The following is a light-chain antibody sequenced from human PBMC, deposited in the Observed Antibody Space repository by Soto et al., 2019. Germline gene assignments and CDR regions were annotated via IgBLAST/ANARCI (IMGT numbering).Light chain of an antibody. J-gene: IGLJ2*01. Sequence: QLVLTQSPSASASLGASVKLTCTLSSGHSDFAIAWHQQQPEKGPRYLMKLDSDGSHSKGDGISDRFSGSSSGAERYLTISSLQSEDEADYYCQTWGSCIVVFGGGTQLTVL. CDR1: SGHSDFA. CDR2: LDSDGSH. V-gene: IGLV4-69*01. CDR3: QTWGSCIVV.